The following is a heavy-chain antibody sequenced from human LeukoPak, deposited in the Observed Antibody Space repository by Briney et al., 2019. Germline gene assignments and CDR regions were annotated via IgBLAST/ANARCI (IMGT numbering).Heavy chain of an antibody. J-gene: IGHJ6*03. CDR1: GYTFTSYG. Sequence: GASVKVSCKASGYTFTSYGISWVRQAPGLGLEWMGWISGYNGNTKYAQKLQGRVTMTTDTSTSTAYMELRALRSDGTAVYFCARDLYVDTAMVPGYMDVWGKGTTVTVSS. D-gene: IGHD5-18*01. CDR3: ARDLYVDTAMVPGYMDV. CDR2: ISGYNGNT. V-gene: IGHV1-18*01.